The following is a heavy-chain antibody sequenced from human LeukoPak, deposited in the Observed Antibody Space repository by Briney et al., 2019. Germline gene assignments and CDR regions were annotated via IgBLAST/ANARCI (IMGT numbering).Heavy chain of an antibody. CDR2: IYSGGGT. J-gene: IGHJ3*02. CDR1: GFTFDDYG. Sequence: GGSLRLSCAASGFTFDDYGMNWVRQAPGKGLECVSVIYSGGGTYYGDSVKGRFTISRDKSKNTLYLQMNSLRAEDTAVYYCASFYYNLGYGGFDIWGQGTMVTVSS. V-gene: IGHV3-53*01. CDR3: ASFYYNLGYGGFDI. D-gene: IGHD4-23*01.